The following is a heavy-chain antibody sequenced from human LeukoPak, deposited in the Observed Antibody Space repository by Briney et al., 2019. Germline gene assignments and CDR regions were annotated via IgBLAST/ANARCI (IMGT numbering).Heavy chain of an antibody. Sequence: GGSLRLSCAASGFNFSATCMTWIRQAPGKGLEWVSAISGSGGSTYYADSVKGRFTISRDNSKNTLYLQMNSLRAEDTAVYYCVVVRGVNPLYYGMDVWGQGTTVTVSS. D-gene: IGHD3-10*01. J-gene: IGHJ6*02. V-gene: IGHV3-23*01. CDR3: VVVRGVNPLYYGMDV. CDR1: GFNFSATC. CDR2: ISGSGGST.